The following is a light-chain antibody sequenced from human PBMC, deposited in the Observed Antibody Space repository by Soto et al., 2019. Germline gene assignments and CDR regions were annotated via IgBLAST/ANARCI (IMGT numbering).Light chain of an antibody. CDR2: DAS. CDR1: QTISKW. Sequence: DIQMTQSPSTLSASIGDRVTITCRASQTISKWLAWYQQKPGKAPKLLIYDASSWESGVSSRFSGSGSGKVFTLTLSSLQPADFATYYCQQSNSYSTFGQGTKVEIK. V-gene: IGKV1-5*01. J-gene: IGKJ1*01. CDR3: QQSNSYST.